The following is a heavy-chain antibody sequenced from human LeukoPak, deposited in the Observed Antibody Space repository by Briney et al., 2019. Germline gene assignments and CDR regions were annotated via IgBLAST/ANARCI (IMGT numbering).Heavy chain of an antibody. CDR1: GGTFSSYA. J-gene: IGHJ4*02. CDR2: IIPIFGTA. CDR3: AREFPDSSGWYGPGMN. V-gene: IGHV1-69*13. Sequence: ASVKVSCKASGGTFSSYAISWVRQAPGQGLEWMGGIIPIFGTANYAQKFQGRVTITADESTSTAYMELSSLRSADTAVYYCAREFPDSSGWYGPGMNWGQGTLVTVSS. D-gene: IGHD6-19*01.